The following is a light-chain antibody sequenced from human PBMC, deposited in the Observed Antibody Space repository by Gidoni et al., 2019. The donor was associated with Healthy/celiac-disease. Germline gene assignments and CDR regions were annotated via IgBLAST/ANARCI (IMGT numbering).Light chain of an antibody. CDR2: AAS. CDR3: QQYYSYPPE. Sequence: FSASTGDRVTITCRASQGISSYLAWYQQKPGKAPKLLIYAASTLQSGVPSRFSGSGSGTAFTLTISCLQSEDFATYYCQQYYSYPPEFGQGTKVEIK. J-gene: IGKJ1*01. CDR1: QGISSY. V-gene: IGKV1-8*01.